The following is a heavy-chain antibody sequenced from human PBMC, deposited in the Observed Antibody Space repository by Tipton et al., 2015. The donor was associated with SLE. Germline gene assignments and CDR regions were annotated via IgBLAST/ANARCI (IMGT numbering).Heavy chain of an antibody. J-gene: IGHJ4*02. D-gene: IGHD6-19*01. CDR1: GDTFTNYW. V-gene: IGHV5-10-1*01. Sequence: VQLVQSGAEVKKPGESLRISCKGSGDTFTNYWITWMRQMPGKGLEWMGRIDPSDSYTNYSPSFQGHVTISADKSISTAYLQWSSLKASDTAMYYCARRSVAGTDYWGQGTLVTVSS. CDR3: ARRSVAGTDY. CDR2: IDPSDSYT.